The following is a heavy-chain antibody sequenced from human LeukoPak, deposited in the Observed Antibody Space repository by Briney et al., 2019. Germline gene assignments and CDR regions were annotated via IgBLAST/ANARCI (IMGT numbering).Heavy chain of an antibody. D-gene: IGHD5-12*01. J-gene: IGHJ4*02. CDR3: AKAFVPSGYAAHD. Sequence: PGRSLRLSCTASGFTFSSYGMHWLRQAPGKGVEGVAVISYDGSNKYYADSVKGRLTISRENSKNTLYLQMKSLRAGDTAVYYCAKAFVPSGYAAHDWGQGTRVPVSP. V-gene: IGHV3-30*18. CDR1: GFTFSSYG. CDR2: ISYDGSNK.